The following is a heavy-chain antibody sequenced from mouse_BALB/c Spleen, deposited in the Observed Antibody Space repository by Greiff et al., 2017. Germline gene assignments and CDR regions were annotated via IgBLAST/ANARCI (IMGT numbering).Heavy chain of an antibody. CDR3: ASLYGNYFDY. D-gene: IGHD2-1*01. CDR2: ISSGGSYT. Sequence: EVHLVESGGGLVKPGGSLKLSCAASGFTFSSYAMSWVRQTPEKRLEWVATISSGGSYTYYPDSVKGRFTISRDNAKNTLYLQMSSLRSEDTAMYSCASLYGNYFDYWGQGTTLTVSS. J-gene: IGHJ2*01. V-gene: IGHV5-9-3*01. CDR1: GFTFSSYA.